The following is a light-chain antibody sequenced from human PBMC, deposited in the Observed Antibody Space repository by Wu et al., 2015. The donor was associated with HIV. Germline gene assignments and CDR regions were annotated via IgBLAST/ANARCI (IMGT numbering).Light chain of an antibody. CDR1: QGISNY. CDR2: AAS. CDR3: QKNNI. V-gene: IGKV1-27*01. J-gene: IGKJ3*01. Sequence: DIQMTQSPSFLSASVGERVTITCRASQGISNYLAWYQQKPGTAPKLLIFAASTLQSGVPSRFSGSRSGTDFTLTISSLQPEDVATYYCQKNNIFGPGTTADIK.